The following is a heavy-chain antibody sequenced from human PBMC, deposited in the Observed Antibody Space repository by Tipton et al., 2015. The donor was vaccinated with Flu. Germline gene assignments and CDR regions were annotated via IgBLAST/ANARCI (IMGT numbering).Heavy chain of an antibody. Sequence: SLRLSCTASGFTFGDYAMSWVRQAPGKGLEWVGFIRSKAYGGTTEYAASVKGRFTISRDDSKSIAYLQMNSLKTEDTAVYYCTRARGAYTAMVYRGYWGQGTLVTVSS. CDR2: IRSKAYGGTT. J-gene: IGHJ4*02. V-gene: IGHV3-49*04. D-gene: IGHD5-18*01. CDR3: TRARGAYTAMVYRGY. CDR1: GFTFGDYA.